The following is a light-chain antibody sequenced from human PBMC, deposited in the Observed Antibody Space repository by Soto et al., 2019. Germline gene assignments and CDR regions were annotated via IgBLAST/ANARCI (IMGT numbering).Light chain of an antibody. J-gene: IGKJ5*01. Sequence: DIQMTQSPSSLSASVGNRVTITCRASKSLSTYLNWYQKKPGKAPNLLIYDASRVQSGVPSRFSGSGGGTDFTLSISSVQHQHFAKYFCQESYMDQITAEQGAPLE. CDR1: KSLSTY. CDR2: DAS. CDR3: QESYMDQIT. V-gene: IGKV1-39*01.